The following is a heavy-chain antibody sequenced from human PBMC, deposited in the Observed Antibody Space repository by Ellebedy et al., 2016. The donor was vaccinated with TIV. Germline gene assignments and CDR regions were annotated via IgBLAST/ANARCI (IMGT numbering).Heavy chain of an antibody. CDR3: AKESQFIYRKNHFDQ. Sequence: GGSLRLSXEGSGFPLSTYGMHWVRQAPGKGLEWVAVISHNGITKFYGDFVKGRFTISRDTSKNTVILQMTGLRPEDAAVYYCAKESQFIYRKNHFDQWGQGTLVSV. CDR1: GFPLSTYG. D-gene: IGHD5-24*01. CDR2: ISHNGITK. J-gene: IGHJ4*02. V-gene: IGHV3-30*18.